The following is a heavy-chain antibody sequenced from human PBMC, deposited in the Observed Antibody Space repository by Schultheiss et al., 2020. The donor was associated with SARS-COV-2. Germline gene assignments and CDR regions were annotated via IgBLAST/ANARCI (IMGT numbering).Heavy chain of an antibody. CDR3: ARSGDHSSSWRLNWFDP. Sequence: SETLSLTCTVSGGSISSYYWSWIRQPPGKGLEWIGYIYYSGSTNYNPSLKSLVTISVDTSKNQFSLKLSSVTAADTAVYYCARSGDHSSSWRLNWFDPWGQGTLVTVSS. V-gene: IGHV4-59*08. CDR2: IYYSGST. J-gene: IGHJ5*02. D-gene: IGHD6-13*01. CDR1: GGSISSYY.